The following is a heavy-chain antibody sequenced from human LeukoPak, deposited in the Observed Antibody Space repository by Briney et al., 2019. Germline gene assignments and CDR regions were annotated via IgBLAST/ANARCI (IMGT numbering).Heavy chain of an antibody. J-gene: IGHJ6*02. CDR1: GFTFSSYA. V-gene: IGHV3-30*04. CDR2: ISYDGSNK. Sequence: GGSLRPSCAASGFTFSSYAMHWVRQAPGKGLEWVAVISYDGSNKYYADSVKGRFTISRDNSKNTLYLQMNSLRAEDTAVYYCARDIKDVWGQGTTVTVSS. CDR3: ARDIKDV.